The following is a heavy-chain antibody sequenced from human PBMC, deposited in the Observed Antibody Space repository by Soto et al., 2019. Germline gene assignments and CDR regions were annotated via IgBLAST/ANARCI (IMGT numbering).Heavy chain of an antibody. CDR1: GFSFVDYA. V-gene: IGHV3-23*01. D-gene: IGHD5-18*01. CDR3: AKDQYSYGYGEDSFYY. CDR2: ISGSGGAS. J-gene: IGHJ4*02. Sequence: EVPLLESGGGLVQPGGSLRLSCVASGFSFVDYAMTWVRQAPGKGLEWVSAISGSGGASYYADAVRGRFTISRDHSKNTLFLQMDSLRVEDTAIYYCAKDQYSYGYGEDSFYYWGQGTLVTVSS.